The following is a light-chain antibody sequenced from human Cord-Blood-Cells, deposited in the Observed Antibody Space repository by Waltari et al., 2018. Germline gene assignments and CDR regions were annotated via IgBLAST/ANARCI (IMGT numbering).Light chain of an antibody. J-gene: IGKJ1*01. Sequence: AIRMTQSPSSLSASTGDRVTITCRAGQGINSDLAWYQQKPGKAPKLLIYAASTLQSGVPSRFSGSGAGTDFTLTISCLQSEDFATYYCQKYYSYPRTFGQGTKVEIK. V-gene: IGKV1-8*01. CDR1: QGINSD. CDR2: AAS. CDR3: QKYYSYPRT.